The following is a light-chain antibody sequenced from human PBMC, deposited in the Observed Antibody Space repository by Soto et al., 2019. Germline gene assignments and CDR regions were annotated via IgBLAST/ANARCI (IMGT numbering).Light chain of an antibody. CDR3: QQYANSPIT. V-gene: IGKV3-20*01. CDR1: QTVSNNY. J-gene: IGKJ5*01. Sequence: EIVLTQSPGTLSLSPGDRATLSCRASQTVSNNYLAWYQQKPGQAPRLLIYGVSSRASGIPDRFFGSGSGTDFTLTINRLETEDFAVYYCQQYANSPITFGQGTRLEI. CDR2: GVS.